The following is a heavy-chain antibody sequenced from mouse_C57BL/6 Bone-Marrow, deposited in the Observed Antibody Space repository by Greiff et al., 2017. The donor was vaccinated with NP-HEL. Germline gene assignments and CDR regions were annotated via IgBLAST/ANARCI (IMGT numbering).Heavy chain of an antibody. J-gene: IGHJ3*01. CDR1: GFTFSSYG. V-gene: IGHV5-6*01. Sequence: EVQRVESGGDLVKPGGSLKLSCAASGFTFSSYGMSWVRQTPDKRLEWVATISSGGSYPYYPDSVKGRSTISRDNAKNTLYLQMSSLKSEDTAMYYCARQHGYRSRWGQGTLVTVSA. D-gene: IGHD2-2*01. CDR3: ARQHGYRSR. CDR2: ISSGGSYP.